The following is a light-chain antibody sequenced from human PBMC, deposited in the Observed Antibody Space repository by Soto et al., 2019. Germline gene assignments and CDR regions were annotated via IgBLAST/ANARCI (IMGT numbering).Light chain of an antibody. CDR2: RAS. CDR1: QSISSW. Sequence: DIQMSQSPSPLSASVGDTFTITCRASQSISSWLAWYQQKPGKAPKVLIYRASKLESGVPSRFSGSGSGTEFTLTISSLQPEDFATYYCQQYNFYSWTFGQGTKVDIK. CDR3: QQYNFYSWT. J-gene: IGKJ1*01. V-gene: IGKV1-5*03.